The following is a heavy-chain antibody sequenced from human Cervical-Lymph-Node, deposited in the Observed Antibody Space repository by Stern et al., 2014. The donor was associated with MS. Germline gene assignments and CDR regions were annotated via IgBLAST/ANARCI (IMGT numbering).Heavy chain of an antibody. J-gene: IGHJ3*01. V-gene: IGHV1-69*06. CDR2: IIPIFDTP. Sequence: QVQLQQSGAEVKKPGSSVNVSCKASGGTFTSFSINWVRQVPGQSLEWMGGIIPIFDTPTLAQTFKGRVTITADSSTSTVYMALNSLRSDDTAVYYCVLPSKVTTAAFDVWGRGTMVTVSS. D-gene: IGHD4-17*01. CDR1: GGTFTSFS. CDR3: VLPSKVTTAAFDV.